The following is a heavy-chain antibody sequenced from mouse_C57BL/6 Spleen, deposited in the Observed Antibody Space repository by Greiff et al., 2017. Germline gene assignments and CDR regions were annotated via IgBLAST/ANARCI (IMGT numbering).Heavy chain of an antibody. CDR2: IWTGGGT. CDR1: GFSLTSYA. CDR3: ARNLLQLGRGGTMDY. J-gene: IGHJ4*01. D-gene: IGHD4-1*02. V-gene: IGHV2-9-1*01. Sequence: VQLQESGPGLVAPSQSLSITCTVSGFSLTSYAISWVRQPPGKGLEWLGVIWTGGGTNYNSALKSRLSISKDNSKSQVFLKMNSLQTDDTARYYCARNLLQLGRGGTMDYWGQGTSVTVSS.